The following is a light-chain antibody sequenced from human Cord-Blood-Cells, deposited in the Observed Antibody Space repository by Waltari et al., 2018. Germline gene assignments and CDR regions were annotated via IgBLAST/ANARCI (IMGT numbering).Light chain of an antibody. CDR1: SSDVGRYNL. V-gene: IGLV2-23*01. CDR2: EGS. Sequence: QSALTQPASVSGSPGQSITISCTGTSSDVGRYNLVSWYQQHPGKAPKLMLYEGSKRPSAVPKRVAGSKTGNAAPVTICGREAEDEADYYSSSYAGSSTYVFESETKGTVL. J-gene: IGLJ1*01. CDR3: SSYAGSSTYV.